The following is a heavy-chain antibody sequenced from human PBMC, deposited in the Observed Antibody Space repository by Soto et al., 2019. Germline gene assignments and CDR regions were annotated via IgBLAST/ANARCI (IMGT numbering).Heavy chain of an antibody. CDR3: ASWSNWNPLYYDGLDV. CDR2: IIPLHNTS. CDR1: GGAFTNYA. D-gene: IGHD1-20*01. V-gene: IGHV1-69*06. Sequence: QVQLLQSGAEVKKPGSSVKVSCKVSGGAFTNYALNWVRHCPGQGLEWLGGIIPLHNTSNYSLKFLGRVTVTADISSTTVYMELNSLTSDDTATYYCASWSNWNPLYYDGLDVWGQGTTVTVSS. J-gene: IGHJ6*02.